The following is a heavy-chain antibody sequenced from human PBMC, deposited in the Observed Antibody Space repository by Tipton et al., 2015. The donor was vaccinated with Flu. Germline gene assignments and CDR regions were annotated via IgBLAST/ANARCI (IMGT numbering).Heavy chain of an antibody. V-gene: IGHV4-4*07. CDR2: IYTSGST. Sequence: TLSLTCTVSGGSISSYYWSWIRQPAGKGLEWIGRIYTSGSTNYNPSLKSRVTMSVDTSKNQFSLKLSSVTAADTAVYYCARNIVVVPAALTGVNWFDPWGQGTLVTVSS. CDR3: ARNIVVVPAALTGVNWFDP. J-gene: IGHJ5*02. CDR1: GGSISSYY. D-gene: IGHD2-2*01.